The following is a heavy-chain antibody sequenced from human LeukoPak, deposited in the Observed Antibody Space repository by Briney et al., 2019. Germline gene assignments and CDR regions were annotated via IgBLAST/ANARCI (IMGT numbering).Heavy chain of an antibody. V-gene: IGHV3-23*01. D-gene: IGHD5-18*01. CDR1: GFTFNYYA. J-gene: IGHJ4*02. Sequence: PGGSLRLSCAASGFTFNYYAMSWVRQAPGKGLEWVSGISDNEGRAYYTDSVKGRFTISRDNTKNTVYLQMHNLRADDTAVYFYARHDSFIPYWGQGTLVTVSS. CDR2: ISDNEGRA. CDR3: ARHDSFIPY.